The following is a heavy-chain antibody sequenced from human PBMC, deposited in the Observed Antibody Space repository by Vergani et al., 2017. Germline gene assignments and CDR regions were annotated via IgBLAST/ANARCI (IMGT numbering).Heavy chain of an antibody. CDR2: FSGSGGST. CDR3: AKGLGSGDWFDP. Sequence: EVQLLESGGGLVQPGGSLRLSCAASGFTFSSYAMSWVRQAPGKGLEWVSAFSGSGGSTYYADSVKGRFTISRDNSKNTLYLQMTSLRAEDTAVYYCAKGLGSGDWFDPWGQGTLVTVSS. V-gene: IGHV3-23*01. J-gene: IGHJ5*02. D-gene: IGHD2-21*01. CDR1: GFTFSSYA.